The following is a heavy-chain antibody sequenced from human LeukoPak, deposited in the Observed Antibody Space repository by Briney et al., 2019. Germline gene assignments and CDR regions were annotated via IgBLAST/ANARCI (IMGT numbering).Heavy chain of an antibody. CDR1: GFTFDDCA. J-gene: IGHJ4*02. Sequence: PGGSLRLSCAASGFTFDDCAMHWVRQAPGKGLEWVSGISWNSGSIGYADSVKGRFTISRDNAKNSLYLQMNSLRAEDTALYYCAKGSNYDILTGYYFDYWGQGTLVTVSS. CDR2: ISWNSGSI. D-gene: IGHD3-9*01. CDR3: AKGSNYDILTGYYFDY. V-gene: IGHV3-9*01.